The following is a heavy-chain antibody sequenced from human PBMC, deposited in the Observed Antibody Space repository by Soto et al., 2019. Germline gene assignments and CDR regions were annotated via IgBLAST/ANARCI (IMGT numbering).Heavy chain of an antibody. D-gene: IGHD6-19*01. CDR1: GFTFSSYV. CDR2: ISGSGGST. Sequence: EVQLLESGGGLVQPGGSLRLSCAASGFTFSSYVMNWVRQAPGKGLEWVSAISGSGGSTYYADSVKGRFTISRDNSKNTRYLQMNSLRAEDTAVYYCAKGRSGWYERFDYWGQGTLVTVSS. CDR3: AKGRSGWYERFDY. J-gene: IGHJ4*02. V-gene: IGHV3-23*01.